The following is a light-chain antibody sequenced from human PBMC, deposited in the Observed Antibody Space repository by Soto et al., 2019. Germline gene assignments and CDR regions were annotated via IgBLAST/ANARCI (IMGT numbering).Light chain of an antibody. J-gene: IGLJ2*01. CDR1: SSNIGAGYD. Sequence: QSVLTQTPSVSGAPGQKITMSCTGSSSNIGAGYDVHWYRQIPGAAPKLLIYGDNDRPSGVPDRFSASKSGTSASLAITGLQGEDEGNYYCQSYDTTLSGVIFGAGTKVTVL. V-gene: IGLV1-40*01. CDR3: QSYDTTLSGVI. CDR2: GDN.